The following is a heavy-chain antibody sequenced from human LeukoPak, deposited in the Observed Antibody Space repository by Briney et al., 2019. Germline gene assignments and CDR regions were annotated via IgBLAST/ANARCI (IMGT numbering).Heavy chain of an antibody. D-gene: IGHD2-15*01. CDR1: GGSFSGYY. Sequence: SETLSLTCAVYGGSFSGYYWSWIRQPPGKGLEWIGEINHSGSTNYNPSLQSRVTISADTSKNQFSLNLRSVIAADTAVYYCTRGLRLGYCSGGSCYYWFDPWGQGTRVTVSS. CDR3: TRGLRLGYCSGGSCYYWFDP. CDR2: INHSGST. J-gene: IGHJ5*02. V-gene: IGHV4-34*01.